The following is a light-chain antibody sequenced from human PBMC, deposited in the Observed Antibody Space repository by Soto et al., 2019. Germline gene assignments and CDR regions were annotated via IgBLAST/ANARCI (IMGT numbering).Light chain of an antibody. CDR1: QSISSW. CDR2: DAS. V-gene: IGKV1-5*01. CDR3: QQYNSYPIT. J-gene: IGKJ5*01. Sequence: DTQINQSPSPPSSILGDKITLTFRASQSISSWLAWYQQKPGKAPKLLIYDASSLESGVPSRFSGSGSGTEFTLTISSLQPDDFATYYCQQYNSYPITFGQGTRLEI.